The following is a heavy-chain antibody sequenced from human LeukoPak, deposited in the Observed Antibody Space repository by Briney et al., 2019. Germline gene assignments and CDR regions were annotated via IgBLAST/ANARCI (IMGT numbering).Heavy chain of an antibody. Sequence: GGSLRLSRAASGFTFSSYWMNWARQAPGKGLEWVASMNHNGNVNYYVDSVKGRFTISRDNAKNSLYLQMSNLRAEDTAVYFCARGGGLDVWGQGATVTVSS. CDR3: ARGGGLDV. J-gene: IGHJ6*02. CDR1: GFTFSSYW. V-gene: IGHV3-7*03. CDR2: MNHNGNVN. D-gene: IGHD3-16*01.